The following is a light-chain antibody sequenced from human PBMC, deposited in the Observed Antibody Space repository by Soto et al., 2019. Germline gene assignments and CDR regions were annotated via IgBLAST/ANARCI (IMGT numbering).Light chain of an antibody. CDR1: NIGGKS. J-gene: IGLJ1*01. Sequence: VSVAPGQTARISCGGNNIGGKSVHWYQQKPGQAPVVVVYDDSDRPSGIPERFSGSNSGNTATLTISRVEAGDEADYHCQVCDDTRDHHVLGNGT. CDR3: QVCDDTRDHHV. CDR2: DDS. V-gene: IGLV3-21*02.